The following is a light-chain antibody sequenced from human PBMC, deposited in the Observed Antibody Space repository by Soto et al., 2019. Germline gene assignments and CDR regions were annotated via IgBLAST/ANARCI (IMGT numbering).Light chain of an antibody. CDR1: QSIFYSSYNKSY. Sequence: DNVMTQSPDSLAVSLGERATIKCKSSQSIFYSSYNKSYLAWYQQKSGQSPKLLISWASSRQSGAPDRFSGSGSGTDFTLTISSLQAEDVAVYYCQQFYSAPFTFGPGTKVDIK. CDR3: QQFYSAPFT. V-gene: IGKV4-1*01. CDR2: WAS. J-gene: IGKJ3*01.